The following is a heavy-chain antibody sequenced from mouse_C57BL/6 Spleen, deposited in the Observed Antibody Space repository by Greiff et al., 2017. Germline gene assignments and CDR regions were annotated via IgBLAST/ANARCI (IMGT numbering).Heavy chain of an antibody. CDR3: ARRGYDYDDY. V-gene: IGHV3-6*01. J-gene: IGHJ2*01. Sequence: DVKLQESGPGLVKPSQSLSLTCSVTGYSITSGYYWNWLRPFPGNNLEWMGFISYDGSNNYNPSLKNRIAITRDTSKNQFFLKLNAGTTEDTATNYCARRGYDYDDYWGQGTTLTVSS. CDR2: ISYDGSN. D-gene: IGHD2-4*01. CDR1: GYSITSGYY.